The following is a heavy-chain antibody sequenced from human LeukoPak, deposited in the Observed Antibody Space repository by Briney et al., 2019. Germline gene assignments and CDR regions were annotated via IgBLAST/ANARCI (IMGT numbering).Heavy chain of an antibody. V-gene: IGHV3-9*01. CDR3: ANGGGDGYYFDY. CDR2: ISWDSRSI. CDR1: GFTFDDYA. Sequence: GGSLRLSCAASGFTFDDYAMHWVRQAPGKGLEWVSGISWDSRSIGYADSVKGRFTISRDNAKNSLYLQMNSLRAEDTAEYYCANGGGDGYYFDYWGQGTLVTVSS. D-gene: IGHD2-21*02. J-gene: IGHJ4*02.